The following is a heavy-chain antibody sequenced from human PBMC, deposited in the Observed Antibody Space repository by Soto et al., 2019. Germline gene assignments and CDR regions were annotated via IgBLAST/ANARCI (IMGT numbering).Heavy chain of an antibody. CDR3: ARTPGDGYNWYFDY. V-gene: IGHV4-61*01. Sequence: SETLSLTCTVSGSSVSSGLYYWSWLRQSPGKGLEWIGYIYYTGTTNRNPSLRSRVSMSIDTSKNQFSLKLNSVTAADTAVYYCARTPGDGYNWYFDYWGQGTLVTVSS. CDR1: GSSVSSGLYY. CDR2: IYYTGTT. D-gene: IGHD5-12*01. J-gene: IGHJ4*02.